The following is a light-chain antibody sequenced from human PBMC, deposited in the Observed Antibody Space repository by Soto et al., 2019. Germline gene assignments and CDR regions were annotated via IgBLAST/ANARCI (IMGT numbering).Light chain of an antibody. CDR1: QDITNY. CDR3: QQYDNLPLT. J-gene: IGKJ4*01. V-gene: IGKV1-33*01. CDR2: DAS. Sequence: IQMTQSPSSLSASLGDRVTITCQASQDITNYLHWFQQKPGKAPKLLIYDASNLETGVPSRFSGSGSGTDFTFTISSLQPEDIATYYCQQYDNLPLTFGGGTKVDI.